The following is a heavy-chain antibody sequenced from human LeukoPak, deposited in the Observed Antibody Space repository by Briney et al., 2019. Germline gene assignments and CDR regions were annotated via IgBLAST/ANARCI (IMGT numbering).Heavy chain of an antibody. CDR1: GFTSSSYG. CDR3: TRLQIAVAGPNWFDP. CDR2: IKQDGSVQ. J-gene: IGHJ5*02. V-gene: IGHV3-7*01. D-gene: IGHD6-19*01. Sequence: GGSPRLSCAASGFTSSSYGMHWVRQAPGKGLEWVANIKQDGSVQFYMDSLKGRFSVSRDNAKNSLYLQMNGLRVEDTAVYYCTRLQIAVAGPNWFDPWGQGTLVTVSS.